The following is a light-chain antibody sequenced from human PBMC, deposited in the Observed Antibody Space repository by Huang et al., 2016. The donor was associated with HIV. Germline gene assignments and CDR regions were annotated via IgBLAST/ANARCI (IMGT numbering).Light chain of an antibody. J-gene: IGKJ4*01. CDR2: DAS. Sequence: EIVLTQSPATLSLSAGERATLSCRASQSVTSYLAWYQQKPGQTPRLLISDASDGATGIPTRFSGSGSGTDFTLTINSLEPEDSAVYYCQQRTTWPLSFGGGTKVEIK. CDR3: QQRTTWPLS. V-gene: IGKV3-11*01. CDR1: QSVTSY.